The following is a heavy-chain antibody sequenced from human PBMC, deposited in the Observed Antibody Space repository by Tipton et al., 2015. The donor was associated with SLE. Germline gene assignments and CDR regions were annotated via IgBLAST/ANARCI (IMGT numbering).Heavy chain of an antibody. D-gene: IGHD2-15*01. CDR1: GFTVSTNY. CDR3: ARADGRKDFFDY. J-gene: IGHJ4*02. CDR2: IYTGGST. V-gene: IGHV3-53*01. Sequence: GSLRLSCAASGFTVSTNYMSWVRQAPDKGLEWVSLIYTGGSTSNADSVKGRFTISRDNSKNTLYLQMNTLRAEDTAVYYCARADGRKDFFDYWGQGTLVTVSS.